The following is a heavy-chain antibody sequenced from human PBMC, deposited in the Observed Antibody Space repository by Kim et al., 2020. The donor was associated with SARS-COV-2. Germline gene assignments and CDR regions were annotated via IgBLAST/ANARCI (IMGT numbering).Heavy chain of an antibody. D-gene: IGHD1-1*01. CDR2: ISYDGSNK. CDR1: GFTFSSYA. J-gene: IGHJ4*02. CDR3: ARDGRQTRSYFDY. Sequence: GGSLRLSCAASGFTFSSYAMHWVRQAPGKGLEWVAVISYDGSNKYYADSVKGRFSISRDNSKNTLYLQMNSLRAEDTAVYYCARDGRQTRSYFDYWGQGTLVTVSS. V-gene: IGHV3-30*04.